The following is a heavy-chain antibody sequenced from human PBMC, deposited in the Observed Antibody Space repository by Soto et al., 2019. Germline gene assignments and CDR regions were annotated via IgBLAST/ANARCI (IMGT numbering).Heavy chain of an antibody. CDR2: ISYDGSNK. Sequence: QVQLVESGGGVVQPGRSLRLSCAASGFTFSSYAMHWVRQAPGKGLEWVAVISYDGSNKYYADSVKGRFTISRDNSKNPRYLKMTSLRAEETPVYYCARDYYRFNSGYGFSMDVWGQGTTVTVS. V-gene: IGHV3-30-3*01. CDR1: GFTFSSYA. CDR3: ARDYYRFNSGYGFSMDV. J-gene: IGHJ6*02. D-gene: IGHD5-12*01.